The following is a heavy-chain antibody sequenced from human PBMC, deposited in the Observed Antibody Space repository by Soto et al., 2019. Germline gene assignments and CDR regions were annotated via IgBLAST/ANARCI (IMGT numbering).Heavy chain of an antibody. J-gene: IGHJ1*01. CDR1: GGTFSSYA. Sequence: QVQLVQSGAEVKKPGSSVKVSCKASGGTFSSYAISWVRQAPGQGLEWMGGIIPIFGTANYAQKFLGRGTITADESTSAAYKELSRQRSEDTAVYYCASHYSSGYYYWYAEYFQRWLQGTLVTVSS. CDR3: ASHYSSGYYYWYAEYFQR. V-gene: IGHV1-69*01. D-gene: IGHD3-22*01. CDR2: IIPIFGTA.